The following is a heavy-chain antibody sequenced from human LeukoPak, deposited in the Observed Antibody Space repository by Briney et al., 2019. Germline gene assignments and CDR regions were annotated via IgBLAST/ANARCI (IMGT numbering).Heavy chain of an antibody. J-gene: IGHJ4*02. Sequence: ASVKVSCKASGYTFTSYYMHWVRQAPGQGLEWMGIINPSGGSTSYAQKFQGRVTMTRDTSISTAYMELSRLRSDDTAVYYCARDLGNYYDSSGYFQFDYWGQGTLVTVSS. V-gene: IGHV1-46*01. CDR3: ARDLGNYYDSSGYFQFDY. D-gene: IGHD3-22*01. CDR1: GYTFTSYY. CDR2: INPSGGST.